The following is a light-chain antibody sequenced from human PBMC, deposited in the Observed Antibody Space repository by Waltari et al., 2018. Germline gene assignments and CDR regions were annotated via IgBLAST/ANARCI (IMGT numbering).Light chain of an antibody. CDR1: SSDIGGYEF. CDR2: EVT. Sequence: QSALTPPASVSGSPGQSITISCTGTSSDIGGYEFVSWYQQYPGMAPKLMIYEVTNRPSGVSGRFSGSKSGTTASLTISGLQPEDEADYYCTSYTTSTTVLFGGGTKVTVL. V-gene: IGLV2-14*01. J-gene: IGLJ3*02. CDR3: TSYTTSTTVL.